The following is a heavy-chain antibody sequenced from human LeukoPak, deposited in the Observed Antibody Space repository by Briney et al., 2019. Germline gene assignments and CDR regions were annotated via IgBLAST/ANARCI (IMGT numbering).Heavy chain of an antibody. Sequence: GGSLRLSCAASGFTFSSYAMSWVRQAPGKGLEWVSAISGSGGSTYYADSVEGRFTISRDNSKNTLYLQMNSLRAEDTAVYYCAKDAQPNPYYDFWSGSYYYYGMDVWGQGTTVTVSS. CDR2: ISGSGGST. J-gene: IGHJ6*02. CDR1: GFTFSSYA. V-gene: IGHV3-23*01. CDR3: AKDAQPNPYYDFWSGSYYYYGMDV. D-gene: IGHD3-3*01.